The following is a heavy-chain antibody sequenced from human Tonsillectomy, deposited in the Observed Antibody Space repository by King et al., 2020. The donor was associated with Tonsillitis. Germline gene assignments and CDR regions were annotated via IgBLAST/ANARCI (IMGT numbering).Heavy chain of an antibody. J-gene: IGHJ4*02. CDR1: GFIFSNAW. CDR3: STDLGFRYCGGACYTPFDC. Sequence: VQLVESGGGLVKPGGSLRLSCAASGFIFSNAWMNWVRQAPGKGLEWVGRIKSKTDGETTDYAAPVKGRFTISRDDSKNMLYLQMNSLKTEDTAVYYCSTDLGFRYCGGACYTPFDCWGQGTLVTVSS. V-gene: IGHV3-15*01. D-gene: IGHD2-21*02. CDR2: IKSKTDGETT.